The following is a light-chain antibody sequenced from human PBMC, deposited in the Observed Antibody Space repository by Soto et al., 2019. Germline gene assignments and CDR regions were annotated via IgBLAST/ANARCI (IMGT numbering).Light chain of an antibody. J-gene: IGKJ3*01. CDR2: DAS. CDR3: QQYYSYPRR. Sequence: AIRMTQSPSSLSASTGDRGTITCRASQGISSYLAWYQQKPGKAPKLLIYDASTLQSGVPSRFSGSGSGTDFTLTISWLQSEDFATYYCQQYYSYPRRFGPGTKVDIK. V-gene: IGKV1-8*01. CDR1: QGISSY.